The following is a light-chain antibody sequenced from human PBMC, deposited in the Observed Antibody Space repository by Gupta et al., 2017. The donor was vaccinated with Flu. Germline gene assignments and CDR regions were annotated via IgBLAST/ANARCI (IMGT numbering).Light chain of an antibody. J-gene: IGKJ5*01. CDR1: QSVYSY. CDR3: QHLNNWPRIT. Sequence: EIVLTQSPATLSLSPGERATLSCRASQSVYSYLAWYQQKPGQAPRLLIYDASNRATGIPARFSGSGFGTDFTLTISSRDPEDFAVYYCQHLNNWPRITFGQGTRLEIK. V-gene: IGKV3-11*01. CDR2: DAS.